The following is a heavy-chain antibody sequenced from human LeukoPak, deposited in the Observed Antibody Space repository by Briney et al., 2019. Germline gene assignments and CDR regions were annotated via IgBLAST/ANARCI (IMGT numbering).Heavy chain of an antibody. V-gene: IGHV4-4*07. Sequence: SETLSLTCSVPADSITIYYWTWIRQPAGKGLEWIGRIYTSGTTNYNPSLKSRVTISIDTSKNQFSLKLSSVTAADTAVYYCARGLWFGDENPPYFDYWGQGTLVTVSS. CDR3: ARGLWFGDENPPYFDY. CDR2: IYTSGTT. CDR1: ADSITIYY. J-gene: IGHJ4*02. D-gene: IGHD3-10*01.